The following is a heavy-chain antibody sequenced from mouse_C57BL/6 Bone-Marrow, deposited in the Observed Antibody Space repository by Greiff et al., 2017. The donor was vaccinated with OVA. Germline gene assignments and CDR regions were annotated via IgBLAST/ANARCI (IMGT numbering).Heavy chain of an antibody. CDR2: INPGSGGT. CDR3: ARSGGLPFAD. CDR1: GYAFTNYL. V-gene: IGHV1-54*01. J-gene: IGHJ3*01. D-gene: IGHD2-4*01. Sequence: QVQLQQSGAELVRPGTSVKVSCKASGYAFTNYLIEWVKQRPGQGLEWIGVINPGSGGTYYNEKFKGKATLTADKSSSTAYMQLSSLTSEDSAVYFCARSGGLPFADWGQGTLVTVSA.